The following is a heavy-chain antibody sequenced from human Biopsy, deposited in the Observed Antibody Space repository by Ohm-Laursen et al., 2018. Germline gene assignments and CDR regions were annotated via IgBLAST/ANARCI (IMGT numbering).Heavy chain of an antibody. CDR2: TSSSGNTI. CDR3: ARVMSDSSGFARIVAGVDL. CDR1: GFTFNTYE. D-gene: IGHD3-22*01. J-gene: IGHJ5*02. V-gene: IGHV3-48*03. Sequence: SLRLSCAAPGFTFNTYEMIWVRQAPGKGLEWVSYTSSSGNTIDYAVSVKGRFTISRDNAKKSLYLRMNGLRAKDTAVYYCARVMSDSSGFARIVAGVDLWGQGTLVTVSS.